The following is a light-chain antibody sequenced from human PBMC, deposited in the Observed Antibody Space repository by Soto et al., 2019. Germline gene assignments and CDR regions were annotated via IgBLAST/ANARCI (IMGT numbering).Light chain of an antibody. V-gene: IGKV3-15*01. J-gene: IGKJ1*01. CDR3: QQYHDWPRT. Sequence: EIVVTQSPATLSVSPGDRATLSCRASQRIGINLAWYQHKPGQPPSLLIYEGSTRANGVPVRFSGSGSGTDFTLTISSLQSVDFAVYSCQQYHDWPRTFGQGTKVEIK. CDR1: QRIGIN. CDR2: EGS.